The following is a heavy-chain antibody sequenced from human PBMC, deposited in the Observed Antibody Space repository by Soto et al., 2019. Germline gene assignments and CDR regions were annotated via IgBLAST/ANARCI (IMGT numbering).Heavy chain of an antibody. J-gene: IGHJ3*02. D-gene: IGHD1-1*01. V-gene: IGHV3-30-3*01. CDR1: GFTFSSYA. CDR2: ISYDGSNK. CDR3: ARDQSGTSAFDI. Sequence: QVQLVESGGGVVQPGRSLRLSCAASGFTFSSYAMHWVRQAPGKGLEWVAVISYDGSNKYYADSVKGRFTISRDNSKNTLYLQMNSLRAEDTAVYYWARDQSGTSAFDIWGQGTMVTVSS.